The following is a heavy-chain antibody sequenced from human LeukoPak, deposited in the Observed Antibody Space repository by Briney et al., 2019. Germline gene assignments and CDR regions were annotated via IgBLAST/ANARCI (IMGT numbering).Heavy chain of an antibody. CDR1: GGSISSGDYY. J-gene: IGHJ4*02. CDR3: ARGGGSSWYPSLFDY. CDR2: IYYGGST. D-gene: IGHD6-13*01. Sequence: SQTLSLTCTVSGGSISSGDYYWSWIRQPPGKGLEWIGYIYYGGSTYYNPSLKSRVTISVDTSKNQFSLKLSSVTAADTAVYYCARGGGSSWYPSLFDYWGQGTLVTVSS. V-gene: IGHV4-30-4*08.